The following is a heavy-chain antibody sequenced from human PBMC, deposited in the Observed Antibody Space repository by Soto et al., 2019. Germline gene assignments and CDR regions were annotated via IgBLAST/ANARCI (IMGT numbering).Heavy chain of an antibody. D-gene: IGHD7-27*01. Sequence: PSETLSRTCSVSGDSISNLDYFWAWIRQPPGQALEYIGYIYKSATTYYNPSFESRVAISVDTSKSQFSLNVTSVTAAATAVYFCARGRYCLTGRCFPNWFDSWGQGALVTVS. CDR3: ARGRYCLTGRCFPNWFDS. CDR1: GDSISNLDYF. CDR2: IYKSATT. V-gene: IGHV4-30-4*01. J-gene: IGHJ5*01.